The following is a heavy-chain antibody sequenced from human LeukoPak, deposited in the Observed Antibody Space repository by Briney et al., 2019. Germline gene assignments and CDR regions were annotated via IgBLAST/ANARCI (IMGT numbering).Heavy chain of an antibody. Sequence: SETLSLTCTVSGGSLSSYYWSWIRQPPGKGLEWIGYIYYSGSTNYNPSLKSRVTISVDTSKSQFSLKLSSVTAADTAVYYCASQKMTTVDSWGQGTLVTVSS. V-gene: IGHV4-59*12. J-gene: IGHJ5*02. D-gene: IGHD4-23*01. CDR2: IYYSGST. CDR3: ASQKMTTVDS. CDR1: GGSLSSYY.